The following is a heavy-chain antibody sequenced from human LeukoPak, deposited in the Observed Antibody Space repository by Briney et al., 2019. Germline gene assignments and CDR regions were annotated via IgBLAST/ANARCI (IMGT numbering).Heavy chain of an antibody. V-gene: IGHV3-21*01. CDR3: ARGGYQLLGSWFDY. D-gene: IGHD2-2*01. J-gene: IGHJ4*02. CDR2: ISSSSSYI. Sequence: GGSLRLSCAASGFTFSSYSMNWVRQAPGKGLEWVSSISSSSSYIYYADSVKGRFTISRDNAKNSLYLRMNSLRAEDTAVYYCARGGYQLLGSWFDYWGQGTLVTVSS. CDR1: GFTFSSYS.